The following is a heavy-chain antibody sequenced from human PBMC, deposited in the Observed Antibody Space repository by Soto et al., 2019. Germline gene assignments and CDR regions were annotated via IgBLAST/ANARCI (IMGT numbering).Heavy chain of an antibody. CDR1: GGSISSSSYY. CDR3: TLQRWLQLRYYYYYGMDV. D-gene: IGHD5-12*01. Sequence: TSETLSLTCTVSGGSISSSSYYWGWIRQPPGKGLEWIGSIYYSGSTYYNPSLKSRVTISVDTSKNQFSLKLSSVTAADTAVYYCTLQRWLQLRYYYYYGMDVWGQGTTVIVSS. V-gene: IGHV4-39*01. CDR2: IYYSGST. J-gene: IGHJ6*02.